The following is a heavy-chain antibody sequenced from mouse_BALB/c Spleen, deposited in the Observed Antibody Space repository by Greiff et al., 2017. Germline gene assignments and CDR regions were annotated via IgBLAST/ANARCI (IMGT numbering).Heavy chain of an antibody. V-gene: IGHV3-2*02. CDR1: GYSITSDYA. CDR3: AYYGYYAMDY. CDR2: ISYSGST. D-gene: IGHD1-2*01. J-gene: IGHJ4*01. Sequence: EVQLQESGPGLVKPSQSLSLTCTVTGYSITSDYAWNWIRQFPGNKLEWMGYISYSGSTSYNPSLKSRISITRDTSKNQFFLQLNSVTTEDTATYYCAYYGYYAMDYWGQGTSVTVST.